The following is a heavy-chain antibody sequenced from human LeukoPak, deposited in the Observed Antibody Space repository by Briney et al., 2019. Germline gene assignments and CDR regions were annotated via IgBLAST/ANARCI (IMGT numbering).Heavy chain of an antibody. V-gene: IGHV4-34*01. J-gene: IGHJ4*02. D-gene: IGHD3-22*01. CDR1: GGSFSGYY. CDR3: AGNYYDSSGPFS. Sequence: SETLSLTCAVYGGSFSGYYWSWIRQPPGKGLEWIGEINHSGSTNYNPSLKGRVTISVDTSKNQFSLKLSSVTAADTAVYYCAGNYYDSSGPFSWSQGTLVTVSS. CDR2: INHSGST.